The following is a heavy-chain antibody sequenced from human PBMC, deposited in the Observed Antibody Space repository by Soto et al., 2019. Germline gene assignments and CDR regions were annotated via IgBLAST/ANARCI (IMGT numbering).Heavy chain of an antibody. CDR3: ARAYYYDSSGYLNWFEP. V-gene: IGHV3-48*01. CDR2: ISSSSSTI. J-gene: IGHJ5*02. CDR1: GFTFSSYS. Sequence: GGSLRLSCAASGFTFSSYSMNWVRQAPGKGLEWVSYISSSSSTIYYADSVKGRFTISRDNAKNSLYLQMNSLRAEDTAVYYCARAYYYDSSGYLNWFEPWGQGTLVTVSS. D-gene: IGHD3-22*01.